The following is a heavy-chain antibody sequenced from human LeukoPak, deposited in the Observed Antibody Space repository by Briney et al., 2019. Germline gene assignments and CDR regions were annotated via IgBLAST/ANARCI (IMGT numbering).Heavy chain of an antibody. J-gene: IGHJ5*02. D-gene: IGHD2/OR15-2a*01. CDR2: IYYGVST. V-gene: IGHV4-59*01. CDR1: TGSISSYY. Sequence: PSETLSLTCTVSTGSISSYYWRWLRQPPGKGLEWIGYIYYGVSTNYNPSLKSRVTISVDTSKNQFSLKLSSATAADTAVYYCARENLLSKWFAPWGQGTLVTVSS. CDR3: ARENLLSKWFAP.